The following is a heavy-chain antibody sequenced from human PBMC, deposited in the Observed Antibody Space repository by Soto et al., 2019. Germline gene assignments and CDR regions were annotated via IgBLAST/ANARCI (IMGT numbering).Heavy chain of an antibody. D-gene: IGHD2-21*01. CDR2: INPSGGST. CDR1: QYKFTNYC. V-gene: IGHV1-46*01. J-gene: IGHJ6*02. CDR3: ARALYDTVRLLVGAKPRCSDIDV. Sequence: QVQLVQSGAEVKKPGASVKVCCKASQYKFTNYCLHWVRQAPGQGLEWMGIINPSGGSTNYARRCRAKVTMNMHTSVSTVYMELSSLRSEDTAVYYSARALYDTVRLLVGAKPRCSDIDVWGLGTTVTVSS.